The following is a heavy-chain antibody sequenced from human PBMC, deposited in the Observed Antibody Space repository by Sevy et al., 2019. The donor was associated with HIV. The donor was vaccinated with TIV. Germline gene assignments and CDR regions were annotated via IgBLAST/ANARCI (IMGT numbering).Heavy chain of an antibody. Sequence: GGSLRLSCAASGFTFSNAWMNWVRQAPGKGLEWVGRIKSKTDGETTEYPAPVRGRFIISRDDSKTTMYLQMNSLKTDDMAIYYCSTDRLNFLGSGSYAFDIWGQGTMVTVSS. CDR3: STDRLNFLGSGSYAFDI. CDR1: GFTFSNAW. V-gene: IGHV3-15*07. D-gene: IGHD3-10*01. J-gene: IGHJ3*02. CDR2: IKSKTDGETT.